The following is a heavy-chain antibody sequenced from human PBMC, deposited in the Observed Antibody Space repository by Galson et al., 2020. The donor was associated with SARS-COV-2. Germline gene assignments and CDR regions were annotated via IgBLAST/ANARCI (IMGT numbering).Heavy chain of an antibody. Sequence: SETLSLTCAVSGYSISSGYYWGWIRQPPGKGLEWIGSIYHSGSTYYNPSLKSRVTISVDTSKNQFSLKLSSVTAADTAVYYCARHRTPATPDYFDYWGQGTLVTVSS. J-gene: IGHJ4*02. CDR3: ARHRTPATPDYFDY. D-gene: IGHD2-2*01. V-gene: IGHV4-38-2*01. CDR2: IYHSGST. CDR1: GYSISSGYY.